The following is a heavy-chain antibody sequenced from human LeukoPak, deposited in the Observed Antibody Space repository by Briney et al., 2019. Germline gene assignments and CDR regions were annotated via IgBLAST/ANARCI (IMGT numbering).Heavy chain of an antibody. CDR1: GFTFSSYG. J-gene: IGHJ6*03. V-gene: IGHV3-30*18. D-gene: IGHD1-14*01. CDR3: AKTGFQWGDYFYYMDV. Sequence: GGSLRLSCAASGFTFSSYGMHWVRQAPGKGLEWVAVISYDGSNKYYADSVKGRFTISRDNSKNTLYFQMNSLIYEDTAVYYCAKTGFQWGDYFYYMDVWGEGTTVTVSS. CDR2: ISYDGSNK.